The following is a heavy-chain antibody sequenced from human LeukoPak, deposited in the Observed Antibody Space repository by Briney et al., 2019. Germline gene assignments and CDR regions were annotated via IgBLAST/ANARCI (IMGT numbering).Heavy chain of an antibody. CDR1: GGSISSGGYY. D-gene: IGHD6-13*01. V-gene: IGHV4-30-2*01. Sequence: SETLSLTCTVSGGSISSGGYYWSWIRQPPGKGLEWIGYIYHSGSTYYNPSLKSRVTISVDRSKNQFSLKLSSVTAADTAVYYCARPLAAAGFPYDAFDIWGQGTMVTVSS. CDR2: IYHSGST. J-gene: IGHJ3*02. CDR3: ARPLAAAGFPYDAFDI.